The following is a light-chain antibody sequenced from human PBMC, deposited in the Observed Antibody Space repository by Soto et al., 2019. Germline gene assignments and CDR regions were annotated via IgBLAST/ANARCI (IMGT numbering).Light chain of an antibody. CDR3: SSYTGSNTYVV. V-gene: IGLV2-14*01. CDR2: DVT. J-gene: IGLJ2*01. CDR1: SSDVGGYNY. Sequence: QSALTQPASVSGSPGQSITISFTGTSSDVGGYNYVSWYQQHPGKAHKLMIYDVTNRPSGVSNRFSGCNSANTASLTISGLQAEDEADYYCSSYTGSNTYVVFGGGTELTVL.